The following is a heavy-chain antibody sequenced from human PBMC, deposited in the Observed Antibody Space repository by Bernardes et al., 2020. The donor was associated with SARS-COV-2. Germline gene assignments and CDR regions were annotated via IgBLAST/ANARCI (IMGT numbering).Heavy chain of an antibody. Sequence: GGSLRLSCAASGFTFSDYYMSCIRQAPGEGLEWVSYISSSGSTIYYAASVKGRFTISRDNAKNSLYLQMNSLRAEDTAVYYCARDSFESGYSSHDSYGMDVWGQGTTVTVAS. CDR2: ISSSGSTI. D-gene: IGHD5-18*01. J-gene: IGHJ6*02. CDR3: ARDSFESGYSSHDSYGMDV. CDR1: GFTFSDYY. V-gene: IGHV3-11*01.